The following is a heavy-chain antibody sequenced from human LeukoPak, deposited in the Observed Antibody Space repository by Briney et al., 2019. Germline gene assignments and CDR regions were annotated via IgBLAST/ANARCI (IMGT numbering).Heavy chain of an antibody. CDR1: GFTFSDYY. CDR3: ARDRLNRADCGTDCYSAVFDY. Sequence: GGSLRLSCAASGFTFSDYYMSWIRQTPGKGLEWVAVIASHAGDAHYSDSVKGRFTISRDNSKNTLYLQMNNLGVEDTAVYYCARDRLNRADCGTDCYSAVFDYWGQGALVTVSS. D-gene: IGHD2-21*02. J-gene: IGHJ4*02. V-gene: IGHV3-30*03. CDR2: IASHAGDA.